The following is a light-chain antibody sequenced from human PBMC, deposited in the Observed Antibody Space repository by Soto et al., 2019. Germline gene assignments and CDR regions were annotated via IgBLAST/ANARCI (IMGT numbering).Light chain of an antibody. J-gene: IGKJ5*01. CDR2: GAS. Sequence: EIVLTQSPGTLSLSPGERATLSCRASQSVSSSYLAWYQQKPGQAPRLLIYGASSRATGIPDRFSGSGSGTDFTLTISRLEPEVFEVYYGQRDVRSPPIRFCQGTR. CDR1: QSVSSSY. CDR3: QRDVRSPPIR. V-gene: IGKV3-20*01.